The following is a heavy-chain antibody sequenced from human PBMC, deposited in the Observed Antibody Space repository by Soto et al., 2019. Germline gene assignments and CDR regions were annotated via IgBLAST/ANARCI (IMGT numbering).Heavy chain of an antibody. V-gene: IGHV3-23*01. CDR1: GFTFSSYA. CDR2: VGIGGST. D-gene: IGHD2-15*01. J-gene: IGHJ4*02. Sequence: GGSLRLSCAASGFTFSSYAMGWVRQGPGKGLEWVAVVGIGGSTHYADSVRGRFAISRDNSKNTLSLQMNSLTAEDTAVYFCAKRRGAGGHFDYWGQGALVTVSS. CDR3: AKRRGAGGHFDY.